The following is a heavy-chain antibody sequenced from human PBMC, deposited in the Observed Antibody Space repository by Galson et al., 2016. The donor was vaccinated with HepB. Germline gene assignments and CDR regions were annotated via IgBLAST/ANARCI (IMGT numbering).Heavy chain of an antibody. CDR2: IYYTGNT. V-gene: IGHV4-31*03. Sequence: TLSLTCNVSGDFISRGGYYWTWIRQRPGKGLEWIGYIYYTGNTNYNPSLKSRVFISVDTSTNHFSLRLTSVTAADTAVYYCARAADWLSWFDPWGQGILVTVSS. CDR3: ARAADWLSWFDP. J-gene: IGHJ5*02. CDR1: GDFISRGGYY. D-gene: IGHD3-9*01.